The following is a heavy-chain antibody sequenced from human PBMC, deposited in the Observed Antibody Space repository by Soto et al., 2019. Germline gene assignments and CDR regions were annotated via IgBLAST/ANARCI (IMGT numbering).Heavy chain of an antibody. V-gene: IGHV3-20*01. CDR1: GFAFQNHG. CDR3: ARKPHWQYWYFDL. CDR2: ISGSGVNA. Sequence: EVQLVESGGSVIRPGGSLRLSCAASGFAFQNHGMAWVRQVPGKGLEWVAGISGSGVNAGYADSVKGRFTISRDNGDNSLHREINNLGVEDTALYHCARKPHWQYWYFDLWGRGTLVTVSS. J-gene: IGHJ2*01. D-gene: IGHD1-1*01.